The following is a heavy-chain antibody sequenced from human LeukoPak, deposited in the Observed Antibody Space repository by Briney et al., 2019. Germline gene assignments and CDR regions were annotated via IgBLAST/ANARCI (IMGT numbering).Heavy chain of an antibody. D-gene: IGHD6-13*01. V-gene: IGHV4-39*07. CDR2: INHSGST. CDR3: ARAYSSSWKKFDP. CDR1: GDSLSSGPYY. J-gene: IGHJ5*02. Sequence: SETLSLTCTVSGDSLSSGPYYWGWIRQPPGKGLEGIGEINHSGSTNYNPSLKSRVTISVDTSKNQFSLKLSSVTAADTAVYYCARAYSSSWKKFDPWGQGTLVTVPS.